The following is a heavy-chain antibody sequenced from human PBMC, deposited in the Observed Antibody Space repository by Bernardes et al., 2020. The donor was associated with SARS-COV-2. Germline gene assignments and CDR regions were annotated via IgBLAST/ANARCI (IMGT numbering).Heavy chain of an antibody. CDR1: GFTFSTYD. D-gene: IGHD3-22*01. CDR3: ARESIVWSNAFDY. Sequence: GGSLRLSCAASGFTFSTYDMHWVRQTTGKGLEWVSGIGAAGDTYYPDSVKGRFTISRENAMNSLFLQMNSLRAGDTAVYYCARESIVWSNAFDYWGQGTLVTVSS. J-gene: IGHJ4*02. V-gene: IGHV3-13*01. CDR2: IGAAGDT.